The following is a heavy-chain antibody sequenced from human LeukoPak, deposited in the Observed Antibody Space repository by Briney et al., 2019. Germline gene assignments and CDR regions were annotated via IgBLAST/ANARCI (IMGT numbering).Heavy chain of an antibody. V-gene: IGHV3-23*01. D-gene: IGHD3-16*02. CDR3: VRLRLGELSLYYFDY. J-gene: IGHJ4*02. CDR2: ISGSGGSR. Sequence: QPGGSLRLXCAASGFTFSSYAMSWVRQAPGKGLEWVSAISGSGGSRYYADSVKGRFTISRDNSKNTLYLQMNSLRAEDTAVYYCVRLRLGELSLYYFDYWGQGTLVTVSS. CDR1: GFTFSSYA.